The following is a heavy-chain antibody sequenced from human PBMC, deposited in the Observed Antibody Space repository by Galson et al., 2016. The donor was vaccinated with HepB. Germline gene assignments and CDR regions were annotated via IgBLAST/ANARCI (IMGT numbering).Heavy chain of an antibody. D-gene: IGHD4-11*01. CDR3: AKDLGDRLVTVYYYMDA. J-gene: IGHJ6*03. CDR2: ISKSGDYT. CDR1: GFIFSEYA. V-gene: IGHV3-23*01. Sequence: SLRLSCAASGFIFSEYAMSWVRQAPGKGLEWVSAISKSGDYTYYADSVKGRFTISRDNSKNTLSLQINSLRAEDTALYYRAKDLGDRLVTVYYYMDAWGKGTTVTVSS.